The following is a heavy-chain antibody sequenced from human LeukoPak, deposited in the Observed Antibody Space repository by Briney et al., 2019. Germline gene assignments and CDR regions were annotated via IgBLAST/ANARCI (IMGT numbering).Heavy chain of an antibody. CDR3: AKDPQYYDFWSGYSLRGEYYMDV. J-gene: IGHJ6*03. CDR1: GFTFDDYT. Sequence: GGSLRLSCAASGFTFDDYTMHWVRQAPGKGLEWVAFIRYDGSNKYYADSVKGRFTISRDNSKNTLYLQMNSLRAEDTAVYYCAKDPQYYDFWSGYSLRGEYYMDVWGKGTTVTVSS. V-gene: IGHV3-30*02. D-gene: IGHD3-3*01. CDR2: IRYDGSNK.